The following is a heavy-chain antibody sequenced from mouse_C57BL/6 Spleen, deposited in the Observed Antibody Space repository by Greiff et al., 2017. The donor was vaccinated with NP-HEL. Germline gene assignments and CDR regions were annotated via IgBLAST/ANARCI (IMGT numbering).Heavy chain of an antibody. Sequence: QVQLQQPGTELVKPGASVKLSCKASGYTFTSYWMHWVKQRPGQGLEWIGNINPSNGGTNYNEKFKSKATLTVDKSSSTAYMQLNSLTSEDSAVYFCASPHPYYYGSPYYWGQGTTLTVSS. CDR3: ASPHPYYYGSPYY. J-gene: IGHJ2*01. CDR1: GYTFTSYW. D-gene: IGHD1-1*01. CDR2: INPSNGGT. V-gene: IGHV1-53*01.